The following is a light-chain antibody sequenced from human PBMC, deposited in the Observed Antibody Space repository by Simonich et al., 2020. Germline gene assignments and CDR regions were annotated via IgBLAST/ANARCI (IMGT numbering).Light chain of an antibody. CDR3: CSYAGSSTVV. Sequence: QSALTQPASVSGSPGQSITISCTGTSRDVGGVNDVSWYQQHPGKAPKLMIYDVSKRPSGVSNRFSGSKSGNTASLTISGLQAEDEADYYCCSYAGSSTVVFGGGTKLTVL. V-gene: IGLV2-23*02. J-gene: IGLJ2*01. CDR1: SRDVGGVND. CDR2: DVS.